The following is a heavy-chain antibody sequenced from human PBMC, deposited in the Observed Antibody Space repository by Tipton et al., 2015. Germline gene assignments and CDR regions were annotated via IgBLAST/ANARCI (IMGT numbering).Heavy chain of an antibody. CDR2: ISSYNSDT. J-gene: IGHJ6*02. V-gene: IGHV1-18*01. Sequence: QVQLVQSGPEVKKPGASVKVSCKASGYAYTSYGISWVRQAPGQGLEWMGWISSYNSDTKFAQKYQGRVTLTTDTSSTTAYMELRSLRSDDTAVYYCASSVAVADRGLYYYYGMDVWGQGTTVTVSS. CDR1: GYAYTSYG. CDR3: ASSVAVADRGLYYYYGMDV. D-gene: IGHD6-19*01.